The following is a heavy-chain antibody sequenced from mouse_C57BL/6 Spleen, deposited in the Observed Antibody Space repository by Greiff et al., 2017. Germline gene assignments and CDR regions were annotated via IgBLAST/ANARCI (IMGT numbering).Heavy chain of an antibody. J-gene: IGHJ4*01. CDR2: IWTGGGT. Sequence: VKLVESGPGLVAPSQSLSITCTVSGFSLTSYAISWVRQPPGKGLEWLGVIWTGGGTNYNSALKSRLSISKDNSKSQVFLKMNSLQTDDTARYYCARNSESSMVPYDMGYCGQGTSVTVSS. D-gene: IGHD2-2*01. CDR1: GFSLTSYA. V-gene: IGHV2-9-1*01. CDR3: ARNSESSMVPYDMGY.